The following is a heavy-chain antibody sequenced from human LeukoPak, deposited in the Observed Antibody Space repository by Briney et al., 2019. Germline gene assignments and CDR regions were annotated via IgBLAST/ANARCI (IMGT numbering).Heavy chain of an antibody. CDR1: GYTFTGYY. J-gene: IGHJ5*02. Sequence: ASVKVSCKASGYTFTGYYMHWVRQAPGQGLEWMGWINPNSGGTNYAQKFQGRVTMTRDTSISTAYMELSRLRSDDTAVYYCARVGYYYDSSGYYAPWGQGTLVTVFS. CDR3: ARVGYYYDSSGYYAP. V-gene: IGHV1-2*02. CDR2: INPNSGGT. D-gene: IGHD3-22*01.